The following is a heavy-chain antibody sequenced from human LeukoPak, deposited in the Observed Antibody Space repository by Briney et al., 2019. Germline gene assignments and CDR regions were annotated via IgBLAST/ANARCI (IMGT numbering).Heavy chain of an antibody. CDR1: GGSISSYY. CDR2: IYYSGST. J-gene: IGHJ5*02. D-gene: IGHD3-10*01. CDR3: ASYGSGSRRRWFDP. V-gene: IGHV4-59*12. Sequence: SETLSLTCTVSGGSISSYYWSWIRQPPGKGLEWIGYIYYSGSTNYNPSLKSRVTISVDTSKNQFSLKLSSVTAADTAVYYCASYGSGSRRRWFDPWGQGTLVTVSS.